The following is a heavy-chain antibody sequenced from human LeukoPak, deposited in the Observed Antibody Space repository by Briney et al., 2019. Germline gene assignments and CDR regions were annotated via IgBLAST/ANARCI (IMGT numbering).Heavy chain of an antibody. CDR1: GYTFTGYY. D-gene: IGHD3-16*02. V-gene: IGHV1-2*02. Sequence: ASVKVSCKASGYTFTGYYMHWVRQAPGQGLEWMGWINPNSGGTNYAQKFQGRVTMTRDTSISTAYMELSRLRSDDTAVYYCARDYVWGSYRPHFDYWGQGTLVTDSS. J-gene: IGHJ4*02. CDR3: ARDYVWGSYRPHFDY. CDR2: INPNSGGT.